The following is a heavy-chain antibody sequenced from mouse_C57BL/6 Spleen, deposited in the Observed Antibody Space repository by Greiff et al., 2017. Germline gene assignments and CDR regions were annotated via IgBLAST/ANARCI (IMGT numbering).Heavy chain of an antibody. J-gene: IGHJ1*03. D-gene: IGHD1-1*01. CDR2: IHPNSGST. CDR3: ASHYYGSSPRYFDV. CDR1: GYTFTSYW. V-gene: IGHV1-64*01. Sequence: QVQLQQPGAELVKPGASVKLSCKASGYTFTSYWMHWVKQRPGQGLEWIGMIHPNSGSTNYNEKFKSKATLTVDKSSSTAYMQLSSLTSEDSAVYYCASHYYGSSPRYFDVWGTGTTVTVSS.